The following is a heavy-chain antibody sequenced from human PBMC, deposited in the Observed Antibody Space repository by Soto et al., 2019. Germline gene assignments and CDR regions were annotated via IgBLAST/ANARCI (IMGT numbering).Heavy chain of an antibody. V-gene: IGHV4-4*02. CDR2: IYHSGST. Sequence: QVQLQESGPGLVKPSGTLSLTCAVSSGSISSSNWWSWVRQPPGKGLEWIGEIYHSGSTKYNPSLKSRVTISVDKSKNQFSLKLSSVTAADTAVYYCARVGGSSWFNSAFDYWGQGTLVTVSS. J-gene: IGHJ4*02. CDR3: ARVGGSSWFNSAFDY. D-gene: IGHD6-13*01. CDR1: SGSISSSNW.